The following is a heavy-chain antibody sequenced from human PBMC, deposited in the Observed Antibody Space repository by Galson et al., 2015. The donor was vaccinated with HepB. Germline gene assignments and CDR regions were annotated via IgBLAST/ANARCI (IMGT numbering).Heavy chain of an antibody. CDR3: ARAHFYSGSPNWFDP. V-gene: IGHV4-4*02. Sequence: ETLSLTCAVSGGSIRSSNWWSWVREPPGKGLEWIGEIYHSGSTNYNPSLKSRVTISVDKSKNQFSLKLSSVTAADTAVYYCARAHFYSGSPNWFDPWGQGTLVTVSS. CDR1: GGSIRSSNW. CDR2: IYHSGST. D-gene: IGHD1-26*01. J-gene: IGHJ5*02.